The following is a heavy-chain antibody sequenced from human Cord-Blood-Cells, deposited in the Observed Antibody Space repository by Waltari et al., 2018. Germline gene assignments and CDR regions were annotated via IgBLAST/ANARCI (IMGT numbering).Heavy chain of an antibody. CDR2: ISWNSGSI. D-gene: IGHD6-19*01. CDR3: AKDKGAVAGTTGY. V-gene: IGHV3-9*01. Sequence: EVQLVESGGGLVQHGRSLRLSCAASGFTFDDYAMHWVRQAPGKGLEWVSGISWNSGSIGYADSVKGRFTISRDNAKNSLYLQMNSLRAEDTALYYCAKDKGAVAGTTGYWGQGTLVTVSS. CDR1: GFTFDDYA. J-gene: IGHJ4*02.